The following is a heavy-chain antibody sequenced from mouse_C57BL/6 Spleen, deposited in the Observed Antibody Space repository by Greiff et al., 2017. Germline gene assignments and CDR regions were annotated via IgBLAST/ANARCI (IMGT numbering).Heavy chain of an antibody. D-gene: IGHD1-1*01. CDR3: ARGGVYYGSSYAMDY. J-gene: IGHJ4*01. CDR2: INPNNGGT. V-gene: IGHV1-18*01. Sequence: SGPELVKPGASVKIPCKASGYTFTDYNMDWVKQSHGKSLEWIGDINPNNGGTIYNQKFKGKATLTVDKSSSTAYMELRSLTSEDPAVYYCARGGVYYGSSYAMDYWGQGTSVTVSS. CDR1: GYTFTDYN.